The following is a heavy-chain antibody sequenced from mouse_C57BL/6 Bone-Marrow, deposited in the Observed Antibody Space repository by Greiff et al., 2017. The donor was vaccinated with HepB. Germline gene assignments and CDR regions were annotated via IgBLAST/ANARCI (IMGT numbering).Heavy chain of an antibody. J-gene: IGHJ2*01. Sequence: SGAELARPGASVKLSCKASGYTFTSYGISWVKQRTGQGLEWIGEIYPRSGNTYYNEKFKGKATLTADKSSSTAYMELRSLTSEDSAVYITTVVANPYYFDYWGQGTTLTVSS. CDR3: TVVANPYYFDY. CDR2: IYPRSGNT. D-gene: IGHD1-1*01. V-gene: IGHV1-81*01. CDR1: GYTFTSYG.